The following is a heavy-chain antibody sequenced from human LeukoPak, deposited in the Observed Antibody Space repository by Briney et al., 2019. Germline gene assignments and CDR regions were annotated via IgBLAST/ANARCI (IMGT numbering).Heavy chain of an antibody. D-gene: IGHD5-12*01. Sequence: SETLSLTCTVSGGSISSYYWSWIRQPPGKGLEWIGYIYYSGSTNYNPSLKSRVTISVDTSKNQFSLKLSSVTAADTAVYYCARVMVATSYYYYMDVWGKGTTVTVSS. CDR2: IYYSGST. CDR3: ARVMVATSYYYYMDV. V-gene: IGHV4-59*01. CDR1: GGSISSYY. J-gene: IGHJ6*03.